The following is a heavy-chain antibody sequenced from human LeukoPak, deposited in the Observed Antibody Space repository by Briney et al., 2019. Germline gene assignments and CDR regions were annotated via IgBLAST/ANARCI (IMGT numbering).Heavy chain of an antibody. J-gene: IGHJ5*02. V-gene: IGHV1-2*02. Sequence: ASVKVSCKASGYTFTGYYMHWVRQAPGQGLEWMGWINPNSGGTNYAQKFQGRVTMTRDTSISTAYMELSRLRPDDTAVYYCARDLYDFWSGYLLGRFDPWGQGTLVTVSS. D-gene: IGHD3-3*01. CDR2: INPNSGGT. CDR1: GYTFTGYY. CDR3: ARDLYDFWSGYLLGRFDP.